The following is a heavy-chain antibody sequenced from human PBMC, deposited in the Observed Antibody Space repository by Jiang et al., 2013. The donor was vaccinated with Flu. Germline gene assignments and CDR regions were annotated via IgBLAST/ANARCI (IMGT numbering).Heavy chain of an antibody. D-gene: IGHD4-23*01. J-gene: IGHJ5*02. Sequence: LLKPSETLSLTCTVSGGSINNYYWSWIRQSPGKTPEWIGYISYSGNTHYNPSLSSRVTISLDTSKNQFSLKLTSVTAADTAVYFCARSPFYGSNSRGWFDPWGQGTLVTVSS. CDR3: ARSPFYGSNSRGWFDP. V-gene: IGHV4-59*01. CDR2: ISYSGNT. CDR1: GGSINNYY.